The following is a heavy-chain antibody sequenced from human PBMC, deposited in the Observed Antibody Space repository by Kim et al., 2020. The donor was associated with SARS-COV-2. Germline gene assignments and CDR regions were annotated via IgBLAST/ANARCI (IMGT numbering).Heavy chain of an antibody. CDR1: GGSFSGYY. Sequence: SETLSLTCAVYGGSFSGYYWSWIRQPPGKGLEWIGEINHSGSTNYNPSLKSRVTISVDTSKNQFSLKLSSVTAADTAVYYCARGKGSRPSNYMDVWGKGTTVTVSS. CDR2: INHSGST. J-gene: IGHJ6*03. D-gene: IGHD3-10*01. CDR3: ARGKGSRPSNYMDV. V-gene: IGHV4-34*01.